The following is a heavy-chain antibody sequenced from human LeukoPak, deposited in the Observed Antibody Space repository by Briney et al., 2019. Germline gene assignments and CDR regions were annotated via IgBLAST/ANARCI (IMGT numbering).Heavy chain of an antibody. D-gene: IGHD3-22*01. CDR2: ISAFNGNT. V-gene: IGHV1-18*01. J-gene: IGHJ4*02. CDR1: GYTFTSYG. CDR3: ARAHNYYDSSGYYPQLLGFDY. Sequence: ASVKVSCKASGYTFTSYGISWVRQAPGQGLEWMGWISAFNGNTNYAQKLQGRVTMTTDTSTSTAYMELRSLRSDDTAVYHCARAHNYYDSSGYYPQLLGFDYWGQGTLVTVSS.